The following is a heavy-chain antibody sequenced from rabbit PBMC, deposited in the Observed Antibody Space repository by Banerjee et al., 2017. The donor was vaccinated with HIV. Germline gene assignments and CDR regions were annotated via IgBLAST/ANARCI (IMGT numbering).Heavy chain of an antibody. CDR2: IYTGSGGST. J-gene: IGHJ4*01. V-gene: IGHV1S45*01. CDR1: EFSFSRRYY. D-gene: IGHD6-1*01. CDR3: ARGDYNYSYRAYGL. Sequence: QVQLEESGGDLDQPGEFLTLTGTVSEFSFSRRYYMCRVRRATGKGLEWIGCIYTGSGGSTYYASWAKGRFTITKTSSTTVTLQMTSLTAADTATYFCARGDYNYSYRAYGLWGPGTLVTDS.